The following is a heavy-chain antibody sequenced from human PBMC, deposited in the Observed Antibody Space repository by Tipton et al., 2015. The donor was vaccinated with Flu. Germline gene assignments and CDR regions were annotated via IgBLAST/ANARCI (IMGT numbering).Heavy chain of an antibody. CDR1: GGSISSYY. D-gene: IGHD4-11*01. J-gene: IGHJ4*02. Sequence: TLSLTCTVSGGSISSYYWSWIRQPPGKGLEWIGYIYYSGSTNYNPSLKSRVTISVDTSMNQFSLKLSPVTAADTAVYYCARMTTALNFDYWGQGTLVTVSS. CDR2: IYYSGST. V-gene: IGHV4-59*01. CDR3: ARMTTALNFDY.